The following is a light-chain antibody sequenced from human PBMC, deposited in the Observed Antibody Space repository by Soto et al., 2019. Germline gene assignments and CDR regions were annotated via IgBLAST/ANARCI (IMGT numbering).Light chain of an antibody. V-gene: IGLV2-11*01. Sequence: QSALTQPRSVSGSPGQSVTISCTGTSSDIGDYNYVSWYQHHPDKAPKLVIYDVRKRPSGVPDRFSGSKSGNTASLTISGLQAEDEADYYCCSYAGNDIVLFGGGTKVTVL. CDR2: DVR. CDR1: SSDIGDYNY. J-gene: IGLJ2*01. CDR3: CSYAGNDIVL.